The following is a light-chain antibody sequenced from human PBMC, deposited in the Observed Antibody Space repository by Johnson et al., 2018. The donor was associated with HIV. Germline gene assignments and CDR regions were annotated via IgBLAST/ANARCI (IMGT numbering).Light chain of an antibody. CDR2: DNH. Sequence: QLVLTQPPSVSAAPGQKVIISCSGSSSNIGNNYVSWYQQLPGTAPKLLIYDNHKRPSGIPDRFSGSKSGTSATLVITGLQTGDEADYYCGTWDSRLSVYVFGTGTKVTVL. J-gene: IGLJ1*01. CDR3: GTWDSRLSVYV. V-gene: IGLV1-51*02. CDR1: SSNIGNNY.